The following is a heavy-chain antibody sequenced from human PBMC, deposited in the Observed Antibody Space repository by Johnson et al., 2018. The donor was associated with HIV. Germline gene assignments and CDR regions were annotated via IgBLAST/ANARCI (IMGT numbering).Heavy chain of an antibody. V-gene: IGHV3-66*01. Sequence: VQLVESGGGVVQPGRSLRLSCAASGFTFSSYWMSWVRQAPGKGLEWVSVFYSDSNTYSSDSVKGRFTISRDNSKNTLYLQMNSLRAEDTAVYYCARERIAAAGLDAFDIWGQGTMVTVSS. CDR3: ARERIAAAGLDAFDI. CDR2: FYSDSNT. D-gene: IGHD6-13*01. CDR1: GFTFSSYW. J-gene: IGHJ3*02.